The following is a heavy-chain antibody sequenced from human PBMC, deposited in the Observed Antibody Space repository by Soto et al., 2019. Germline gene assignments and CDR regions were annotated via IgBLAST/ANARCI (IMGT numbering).Heavy chain of an antibody. CDR1: GFTFSSYG. D-gene: IGHD2-2*03. J-gene: IGHJ6*02. Sequence: PGGSLRLSCAASGFTFSSYGMHWVRQAPGKGLEWVAVISYDGSNKYYADSVKGRFTISRDNSKNTLYLQMNSLRAEDTAVYYCAKEMDIVVVPAASDRPYYYYGMDVWGQGTTVTVSS. CDR2: ISYDGSNK. CDR3: AKEMDIVVVPAASDRPYYYYGMDV. V-gene: IGHV3-30*18.